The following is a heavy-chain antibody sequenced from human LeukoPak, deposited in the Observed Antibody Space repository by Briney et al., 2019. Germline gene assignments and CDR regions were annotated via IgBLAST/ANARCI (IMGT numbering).Heavy chain of an antibody. J-gene: IGHJ4*02. CDR3: ARSDVLTAYAMAL. CDR2: MYYSGAT. V-gene: IGHV4-59*08. CDR1: GGSIISYY. Sequence: SETLSLTCTVSGGSIISYYWSWIRQPPGKGLEWIGYMYYSGATNHNPSLKSRVTMSVDTSMTHFSLQLSSVTVADTAVYYCARSDVLTAYAMALWGQGTLVIVSS. D-gene: IGHD3-9*01.